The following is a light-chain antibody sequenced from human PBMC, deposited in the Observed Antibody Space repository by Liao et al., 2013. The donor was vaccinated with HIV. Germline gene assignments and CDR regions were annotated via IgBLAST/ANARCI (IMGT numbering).Light chain of an antibody. CDR2: EDN. V-gene: IGLV3-1*01. J-gene: IGLJ1*01. Sequence: SYELTQPPSVSVSPGQTASITCSGDNLGDKYVCWYQQKAGQSPVLVIYEDNKRPSGIPERFSGSNSGNTATLTISGTQAMDEADYYCQVWDRFSSFVFGTGTKVTVL. CDR3: QVWDRFSSFV. CDR1: NLGDKY.